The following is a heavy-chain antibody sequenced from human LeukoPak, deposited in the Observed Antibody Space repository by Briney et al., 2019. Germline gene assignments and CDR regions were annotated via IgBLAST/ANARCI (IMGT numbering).Heavy chain of an antibody. J-gene: IGHJ3*02. CDR3: AREGSSDAFDI. V-gene: IGHV4-59*01. Sequence: SQTASLTCTVSGGSISCYYWSWIRQPPGKGLEWIGYIYYSGSTNYNPSLKSRVTISVDTSKNQFSLKLSSVTAADTAVYYCAREGSSDAFDIWGQGTMVTVSS. CDR1: GGSISCYY. CDR2: IYYSGST.